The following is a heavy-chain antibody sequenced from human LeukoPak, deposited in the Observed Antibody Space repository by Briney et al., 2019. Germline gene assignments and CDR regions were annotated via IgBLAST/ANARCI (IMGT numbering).Heavy chain of an antibody. CDR2: IKQDGSER. CDR3: VRVGRHGYTLDY. Sequence: PGGSLRLSCAASGFTFSASWMGWVRQAPGKGLEWVANIKQDGSERYYVDSVKGRFAISRDNAKNSLYLQMNSLRAEDTAVYYCVRVGRHGYTLDYWGQGTLVTVSS. V-gene: IGHV3-7*01. CDR1: GFTFSASW. D-gene: IGHD5-24*01. J-gene: IGHJ4*02.